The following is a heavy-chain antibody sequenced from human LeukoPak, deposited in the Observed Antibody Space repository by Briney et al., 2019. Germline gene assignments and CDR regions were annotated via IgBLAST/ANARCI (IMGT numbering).Heavy chain of an antibody. Sequence: GGSLRLSCAASGFTFSSYAMSWVRQAPGKGLEWVSGISGSGGSTYYADSVKGRFTISRDDSKSTLYLQMNSLRAEDTAVYYCATENYGSLAGWGQGTLVTVSS. CDR3: ATENYGSLAG. V-gene: IGHV3-23*01. CDR1: GFTFSSYA. CDR2: ISGSGGST. D-gene: IGHD2-15*01. J-gene: IGHJ4*02.